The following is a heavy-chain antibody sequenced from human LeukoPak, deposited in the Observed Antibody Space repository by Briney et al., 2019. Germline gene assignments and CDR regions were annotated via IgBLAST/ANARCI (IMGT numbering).Heavy chain of an antibody. D-gene: IGHD6-19*01. J-gene: IGHJ4*02. Sequence: ASVKVSCKTSGYTFTGYYMHWVRQAPGQGLEWMGWINPNSGGTDYAQKFQGRVTTTRDTSISTGYMELSRLRSDDTAVYYCARDNSGWYLAYWGQGTLVTVSS. CDR3: ARDNSGWYLAY. V-gene: IGHV1-2*02. CDR1: GYTFTGYY. CDR2: INPNSGGT.